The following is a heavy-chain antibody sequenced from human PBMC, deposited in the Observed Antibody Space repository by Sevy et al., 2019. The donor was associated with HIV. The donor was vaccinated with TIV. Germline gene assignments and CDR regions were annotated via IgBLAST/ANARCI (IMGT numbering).Heavy chain of an antibody. CDR2: IYYNGHI. J-gene: IGHJ4*02. Sequence: SETLSLTCTVSGGSITSLYWNWIRQPPGKGLEWIANIYYNGHINDNPSLKSRVTLSLATSKNQFSLRLSSVTAADTAMYYCAGENAWGRGYSWGQGTLVTVSS. CDR3: AGENAWGRGYS. V-gene: IGHV4-59*08. D-gene: IGHD1-26*01. CDR1: GGSITSLY.